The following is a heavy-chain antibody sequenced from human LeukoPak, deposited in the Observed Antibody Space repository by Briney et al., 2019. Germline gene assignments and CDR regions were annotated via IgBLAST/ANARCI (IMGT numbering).Heavy chain of an antibody. D-gene: IGHD3-22*01. CDR2: ISGSGGST. V-gene: IGHV3-23*01. CDR1: GFTFSSYA. J-gene: IGHJ4*02. Sequence: GGSLRLSCAASGFTFSSYAMSWVRQAPGKGLEWVSAISGSGGSTYYADSVKGRFTISRDNSKNTLYLQMNSLRAEDTAVYYCAKEGGPLYYYDSSGYYLDDYWGQGTLVTVSS. CDR3: AKEGGPLYYYDSSGYYLDDY.